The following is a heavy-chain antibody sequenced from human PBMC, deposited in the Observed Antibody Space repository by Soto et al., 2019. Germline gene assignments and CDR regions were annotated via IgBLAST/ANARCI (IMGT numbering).Heavy chain of an antibody. CDR1: GYTFTGYY. CDR2: INPNSGGT. J-gene: IGHJ6*02. V-gene: IGHV1-2*02. CDR3: ARDTKYSSSGYGMDV. D-gene: IGHD6-6*01. Sequence: ASVKVSCKASGYTFTGYYMHWVRQAPGQGLEWMGWINPNSGGTNYAQKFQGRVTITRDTSASTAYMELSSLRSEDTAVYYCARDTKYSSSGYGMDVWGQGTTVTVSS.